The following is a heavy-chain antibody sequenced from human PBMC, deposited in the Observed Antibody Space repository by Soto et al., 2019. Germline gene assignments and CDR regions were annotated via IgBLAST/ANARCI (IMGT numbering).Heavy chain of an antibody. V-gene: IGHV3-15*07. CDR3: TTGSVEGV. Sequence: PGGSLRLSCAASGLPISNCWMNWVRQAPGKGLEWVGRIKTKSEGGPTDYAAAVKGRFTVSRDDSKNTLYVQMNSLKTEDTAVYDCTTGSVEGVWGQGTTVTVSS. CDR1: GLPISNCW. J-gene: IGHJ6*02. CDR2: IKTKSEGGPT.